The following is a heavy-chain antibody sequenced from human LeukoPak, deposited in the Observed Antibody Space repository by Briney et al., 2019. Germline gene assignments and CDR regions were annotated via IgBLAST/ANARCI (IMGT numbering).Heavy chain of an antibody. V-gene: IGHV3-48*02. CDR3: ASYYSSTHDY. Sequence: PGGSLRLSCAASGFTFSSYSMHWVRQAPGKGLEWVSYISSSSSTIYYADSVKGRFIISRDNAQNSLYLQMNSLRDEDTAVYYCASYYSSTHDYWGQGTLVTVSS. CDR1: GFTFSSYS. CDR2: ISSSSSTI. D-gene: IGHD6-13*01. J-gene: IGHJ4*02.